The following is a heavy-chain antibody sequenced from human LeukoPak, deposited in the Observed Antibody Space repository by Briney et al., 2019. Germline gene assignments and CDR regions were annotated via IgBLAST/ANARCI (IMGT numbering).Heavy chain of an antibody. D-gene: IGHD2-15*01. CDR3: ANAASDSVDY. V-gene: IGHV4-39*01. J-gene: IGHJ4*02. CDR2: MYFSGST. Sequence: SETLSLTCTVSGGSVSSSFYYWGWIRQPPGKGLEWIGSMYFSGSTHYNPSLKSRVTISVDTSKNQFSLKLTSVTAADTAVYYCANAASDSVDYWGQGTLVTVSS. CDR1: GGSVSSSFYY.